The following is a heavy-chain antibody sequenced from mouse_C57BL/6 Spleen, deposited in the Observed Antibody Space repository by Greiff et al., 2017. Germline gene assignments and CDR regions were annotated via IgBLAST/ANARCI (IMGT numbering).Heavy chain of an antibody. Sequence: EVQLVESGPGLVKPSQSLSLTCSVTGYSITSGYYWNWIRQFPGNKLEWMGYISYDGSNNYNPSLKNRISITRDTSKNQFFLKLNSVTTEDTATYYCARVGLYDGSYYYAMDYWGQGTSVTVSS. V-gene: IGHV3-6*01. D-gene: IGHD2-3*01. CDR3: ARVGLYDGSYYYAMDY. J-gene: IGHJ4*01. CDR1: GYSITSGYY. CDR2: ISYDGSN.